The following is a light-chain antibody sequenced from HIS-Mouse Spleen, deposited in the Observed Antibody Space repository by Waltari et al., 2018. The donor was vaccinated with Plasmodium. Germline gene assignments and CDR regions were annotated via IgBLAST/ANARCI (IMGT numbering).Light chain of an antibody. Sequence: SYELTHPSSVSVSPGQTARITFSGDVLANNYARCFQPQPGQAPVLVIYKDSARPSGIPDRFSGSSSGTTVTLTSSGAQVEDEADYYCYSAADNNLVFGGGTKLTAL. V-gene: IGLV3-27*01. CDR2: KDS. J-gene: IGLJ3*02. CDR1: VLANNY. CDR3: YSAADNNLV.